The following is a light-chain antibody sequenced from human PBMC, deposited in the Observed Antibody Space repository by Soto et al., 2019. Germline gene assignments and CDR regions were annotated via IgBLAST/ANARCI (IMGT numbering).Light chain of an antibody. Sequence: DIQMTQSPSNLSASGGDAVTVTCRASQSVSGWLAWYQQKPGEATKLLFYDASAFPRGVPSRFSGSGSGTKFTLTIASLQPDDFATYYFQQYETFSGTFGPGTKVDTK. CDR1: QSVSGW. J-gene: IGKJ1*01. CDR3: QQYETFSGT. V-gene: IGKV1-5*01. CDR2: DAS.